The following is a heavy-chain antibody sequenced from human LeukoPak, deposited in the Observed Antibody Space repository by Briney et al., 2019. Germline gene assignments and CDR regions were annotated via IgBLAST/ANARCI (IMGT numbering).Heavy chain of an antibody. V-gene: IGHV4-59*01. CDR2: IFYTGGT. D-gene: IGHD6-13*01. Sequence: SETLSLTCTVSGGSISHFYWSWIRQPPGKGLEWIGNIFYTGGTNYNPSLESRVSISLDTSRTQIFPKLRSVTAADTALYYCARSPSLYSSTWKTPAAHVDLWGRGTVVIVSS. CDR3: ARSPSLYSSTWKTPAAHVDL. CDR1: GGSISHFY. J-gene: IGHJ2*01.